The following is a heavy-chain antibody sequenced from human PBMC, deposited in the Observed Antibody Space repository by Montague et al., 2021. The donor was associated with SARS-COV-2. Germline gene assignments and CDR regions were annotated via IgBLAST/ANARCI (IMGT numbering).Heavy chain of an antibody. CDR3: ARRVTGTTVHYYYYGMDV. CDR1: GRPLNSGGYY. V-gene: IGHV4-31*03. Sequence: TLSLTCTVSGRPLNSGGYYWTWIRQHPGKGLEWIGYVYHTGRTYYNPSLKSRVTISVDTSKNQFSLKLSSVTAADTAVYYCARRVTGTTVHYYYYGMDVWGQGTTVTVSS. CDR2: VYHTGRT. J-gene: IGHJ6*02. D-gene: IGHD1-20*01.